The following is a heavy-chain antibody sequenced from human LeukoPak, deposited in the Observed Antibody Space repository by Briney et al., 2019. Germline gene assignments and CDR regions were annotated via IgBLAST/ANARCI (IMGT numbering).Heavy chain of an antibody. CDR2: IYYSGST. J-gene: IGHJ4*02. Sequence: SETLSLTCAVYGGSFSGYYWSWIRQPPGKGLEWIGYIYYSGSTNYNPSLKSRVTISIDTSKNQFSLKLSSVTAADTAMYYCTSHYGSGFDSWDQGTLVTVSS. CDR1: GGSFSGYY. D-gene: IGHD3-10*01. CDR3: TSHYGSGFDS. V-gene: IGHV4-59*01.